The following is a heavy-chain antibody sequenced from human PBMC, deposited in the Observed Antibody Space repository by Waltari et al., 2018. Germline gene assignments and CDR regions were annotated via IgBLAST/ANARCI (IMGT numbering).Heavy chain of an antibody. D-gene: IGHD1-26*01. CDR3: ARENRAGWDRYFDL. Sequence: QVQLQESGPGLVKPSQTLSLTCIVSGGSIRSGGYYWSWMRQAPGKGLEWIAYNYYSGSTYTNPSLKSRITISRDTSRNQFSLNLSSVTAADTAVYYCARENRAGWDRYFDLWGRGTLVTVSS. CDR2: NYYSGST. J-gene: IGHJ2*01. CDR1: GGSIRSGGYY. V-gene: IGHV4-30-4*08.